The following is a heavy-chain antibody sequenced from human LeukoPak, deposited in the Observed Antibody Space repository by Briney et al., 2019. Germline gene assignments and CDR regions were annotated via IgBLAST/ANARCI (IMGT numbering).Heavy chain of an antibody. J-gene: IGHJ3*02. CDR3: ASGRWLRAFDI. D-gene: IGHD5-24*01. Sequence: GGFLRLSCAASGFTFSSYGMHWVRQAPGKGLEWVAVISYDGSNKYYADSVKGRFTISRDNSKNTLYLQMNSLRAEDTAVYYCASGRWLRAFDIWGQGTMVTVSS. V-gene: IGHV3-30*03. CDR2: ISYDGSNK. CDR1: GFTFSSYG.